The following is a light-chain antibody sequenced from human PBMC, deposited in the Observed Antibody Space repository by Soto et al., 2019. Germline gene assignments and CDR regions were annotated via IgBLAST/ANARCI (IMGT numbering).Light chain of an antibody. CDR3: SSYTRSSTRV. J-gene: IGLJ1*01. V-gene: IGLV2-14*01. CDR2: EVR. Sequence: QSALTQPASVSGSPGQSITISCTGTSSDVGGYNYVSWYQQHPGKAPKLMIYEVRNRPSGVSNRFSGSKSGNTASLTISGLQAEVEADYYCSSYTRSSTRVFGTGTKVTVL. CDR1: SSDVGGYNY.